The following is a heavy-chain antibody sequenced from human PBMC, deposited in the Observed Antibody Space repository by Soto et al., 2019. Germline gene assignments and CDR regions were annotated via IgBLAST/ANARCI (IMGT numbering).Heavy chain of an antibody. J-gene: IGHJ4*02. CDR2: IWNDGTTT. CDR1: GFSFSPSG. Sequence: VGSLRLSCATSGFSFSPSGMHWVRQAPGKGLEWLAIIWNDGTTTYYADSVKGRFTISRDNSKNTLYLQMNSLRDEDTAVYYCARDGSHYDVDYWGQGT. V-gene: IGHV3-33*01. D-gene: IGHD4-4*01. CDR3: ARDGSHYDVDY.